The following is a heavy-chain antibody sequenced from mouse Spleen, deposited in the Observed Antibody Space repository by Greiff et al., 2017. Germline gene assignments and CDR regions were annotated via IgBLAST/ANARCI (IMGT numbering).Heavy chain of an antibody. CDR2: IWSGGST. CDR1: GFSLTSYG. Sequence: VHLVESGPGLVAPSQSLSITCTVSGFSLTSYGVHWVRQSPGKGLEWLGVIWSGGSTDYNAAFIFRLSISKDNSKSQVFFKMNSLQANDTAIYYCARGGSLYYAMDYWGQGTSVTVSS. CDR3: ARGGSLYYAMDY. V-gene: IGHV2-2*02. J-gene: IGHJ4*01.